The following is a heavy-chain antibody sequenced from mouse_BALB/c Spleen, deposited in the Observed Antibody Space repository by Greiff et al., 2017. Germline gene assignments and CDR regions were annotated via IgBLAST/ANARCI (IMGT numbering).Heavy chain of an antibody. Sequence: ESGPGLVKPSQSLSLTCSVTGYSITSGYYWNWIRQFPGNKLEWMGYISYDGSNNYNPSLKNRISITRDTSKNQFFLKLNSVTTEDTATYYCASDGYFAYWGQGTLVTVSA. CDR2: ISYDGSN. J-gene: IGHJ3*01. CDR3: ASDGYFAY. D-gene: IGHD2-2*01. V-gene: IGHV3-6*02. CDR1: GYSITSGYY.